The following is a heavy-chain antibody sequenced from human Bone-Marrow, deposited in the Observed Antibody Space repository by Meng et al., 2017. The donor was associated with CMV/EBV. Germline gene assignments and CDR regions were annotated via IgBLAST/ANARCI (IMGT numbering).Heavy chain of an antibody. CDR2: INHSGST. D-gene: IGHD2-2*02. CDR3: ARDWGDVVGVPAATPGGLGWFDP. Sequence: GSLRLSCAVYGGSFCGYYWSWIRQPPGKGLEWIGEINHSGSTNYNPSLKSRVNITVDTSKNQFSLKLSSVTAADTGVYYCARDWGDVVGVPAATPGGLGWFDPWGQGTLVTVSS. J-gene: IGHJ5*02. CDR1: GGSFCGYY. V-gene: IGHV4-34*01.